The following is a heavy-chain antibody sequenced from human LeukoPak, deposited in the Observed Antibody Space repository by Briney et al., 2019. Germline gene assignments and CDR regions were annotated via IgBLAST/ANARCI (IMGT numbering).Heavy chain of an antibody. J-gene: IGHJ5*02. CDR3: ARDYGDNSGWFDP. Sequence: ASVKVSCKASGYTFTSYDINWVRQATGQGLEWMGWMSPNSGNTGYAQKFQGRIGMTRSTSIGTAYMELSSLTSEDTAVYYCARDYGDNSGWFDPWGQGTLVTVSS. CDR1: GYTFTSYD. D-gene: IGHD4-23*01. V-gene: IGHV1-8*01. CDR2: MSPNSGNT.